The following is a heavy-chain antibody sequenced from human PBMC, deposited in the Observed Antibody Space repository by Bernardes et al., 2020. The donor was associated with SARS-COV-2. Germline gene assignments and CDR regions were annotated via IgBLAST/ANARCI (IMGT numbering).Heavy chain of an antibody. CDR1: GFTFSGYA. V-gene: IGHV3-23*01. CDR3: AREDYELDL. D-gene: IGHD4-17*01. CDR2: ISGSGSAT. J-gene: IGHJ5*02. Sequence: GGALRTPCAAPGFTFSGYAMTLVRPAPGKGLGGGSAISGSGSATYYTDSVKGRFTISRDNSKNTLFLQMNSLRAEDTALYFCAREDYELDLWGQGTLVTVSS.